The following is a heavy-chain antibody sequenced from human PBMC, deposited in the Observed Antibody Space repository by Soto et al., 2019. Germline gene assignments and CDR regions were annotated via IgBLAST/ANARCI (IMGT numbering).Heavy chain of an antibody. CDR2: ISHDGSNE. J-gene: IGHJ6*02. CDR3: ANEKAAAGDYYYAMDV. V-gene: IGHV3-30*18. CDR1: GFTFSIYG. D-gene: IGHD6-13*01. Sequence: PGGSLRLSXAASGFTFSIYGMHWVRQAPGKGLEWVAVISHDGSNEYYADSVKGRFTISRDNSKNTLYLQMNSLRAEDTAVYYRANEKAAAGDYYYAMDVWGQGTTVTVSS.